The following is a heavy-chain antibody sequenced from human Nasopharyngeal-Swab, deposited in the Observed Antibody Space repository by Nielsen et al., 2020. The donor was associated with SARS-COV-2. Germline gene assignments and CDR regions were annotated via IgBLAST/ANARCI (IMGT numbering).Heavy chain of an antibody. Sequence: REAPGKGLEWMGWINLSNCDTRYSQNFQGRVTITRDTSATTLYVELSSLRSEDTAVYYCARGSLYSGRYYPDPWGQGTLVTVSS. V-gene: IGHV1-3*01. D-gene: IGHD5-12*01. CDR2: INLSNCDT. CDR3: ARGSLYSGRYYPDP. J-gene: IGHJ5*02.